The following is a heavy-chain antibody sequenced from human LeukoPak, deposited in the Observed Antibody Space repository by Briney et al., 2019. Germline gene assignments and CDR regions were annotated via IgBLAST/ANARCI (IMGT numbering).Heavy chain of an antibody. D-gene: IGHD6-13*01. CDR2: ITGSGGNT. J-gene: IGHJ6*02. CDR1: GFTFSDYY. Sequence: PRGSLRLSCAASGFTFSDYYMSWIRQAPGMGLEWVSVITGSGGNTYYADSVKGRFTISKDNSKNTVYLQMSSLRVDDTAVYYCAKAASSSWPSYYYGMDVWGQGTTVTVSS. V-gene: IGHV3-23*01. CDR3: AKAASSSWPSYYYGMDV.